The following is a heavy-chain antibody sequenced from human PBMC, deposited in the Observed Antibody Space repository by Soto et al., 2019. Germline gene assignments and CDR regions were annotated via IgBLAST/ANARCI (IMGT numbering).Heavy chain of an antibody. Sequence: QVQLVESGGGVVQPGRSLRLSCAASGFTFSSYGMHWVRQAPGKGLEWVAVISYDGSNKYYADSVKGRFTISRDNSKNTLYLQMNSLRAEDTAVYYCAKDPGGKAILNWFDHWGQGTLVTVSS. CDR2: ISYDGSNK. CDR1: GFTFSSYG. J-gene: IGHJ5*02. V-gene: IGHV3-30*18. D-gene: IGHD2-8*02. CDR3: AKDPGGKAILNWFDH.